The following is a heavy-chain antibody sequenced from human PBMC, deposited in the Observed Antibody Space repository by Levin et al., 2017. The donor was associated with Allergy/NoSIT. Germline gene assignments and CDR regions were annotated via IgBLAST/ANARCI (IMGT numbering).Heavy chain of an antibody. CDR1: GFTFSSYS. CDR2: ISSSSTYI. CDR3: ARFGDFWSGYYYYYYMDV. D-gene: IGHD3-3*01. J-gene: IGHJ6*03. V-gene: IGHV3-21*01. Sequence: GGSLRLSCAASGFTFSSYSMNWVRQAPGKGLEWVSSISSSSTYIYYADSVKGRFTISRDNAKNSLYLQMNSLRAEDTAVYYCARFGDFWSGYYYYYYMDVWGKGTTVTVSS.